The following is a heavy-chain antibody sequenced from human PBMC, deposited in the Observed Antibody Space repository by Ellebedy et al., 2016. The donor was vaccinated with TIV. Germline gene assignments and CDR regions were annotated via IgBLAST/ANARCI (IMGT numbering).Heavy chain of an antibody. CDR2: ISSSSSTI. Sequence: PGGSLRLSCAASGFTFSSYSMNWVRQAPGKGPEWVSYISSSSSTIYYADSVKGRFTISRDNAKNSLYLQMNSLRAEDTAVYYCAGGLPSDYWGQGTLVTVSS. J-gene: IGHJ4*02. V-gene: IGHV3-48*01. D-gene: IGHD2/OR15-2a*01. CDR1: GFTFSSYS. CDR3: AGGLPSDY.